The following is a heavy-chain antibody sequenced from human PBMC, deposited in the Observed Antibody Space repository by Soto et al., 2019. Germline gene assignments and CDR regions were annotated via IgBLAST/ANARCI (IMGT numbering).Heavy chain of an antibody. CDR2: ISGSGGST. Sequence: GVSLRLSCAASGFTFSSYAMSWVRQAPGKGLEWVSAISGSGGSTYYADSVKGRFTISRDNSKNTLCLQMNSLRAEDTAVYYCAKVLVVVITTGNWFEPWGQGTLVTGSS. V-gene: IGHV3-23*01. J-gene: IGHJ5*02. CDR3: AKVLVVVITTGNWFEP. D-gene: IGHD3-22*01. CDR1: GFTFSSYA.